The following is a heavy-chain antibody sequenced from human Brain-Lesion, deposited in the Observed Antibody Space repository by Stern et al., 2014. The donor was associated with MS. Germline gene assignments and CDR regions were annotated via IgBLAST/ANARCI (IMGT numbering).Heavy chain of an antibody. CDR3: ARAVRNQLLSEY. J-gene: IGHJ4*02. D-gene: IGHD2-2*01. Sequence: VQLVESGAEVKKPGDSVKVSCKASGYTFSSYDITWVRQASGHGLEWMGWMNPYSGNTGDAQKFKGRVSMTSDPSISTVYMELTSLTSDDTAVYFCARAVRNQLLSEYWGQGTLVTVSS. CDR1: GYTFSSYD. CDR2: MNPYSGNT. V-gene: IGHV1-8*01.